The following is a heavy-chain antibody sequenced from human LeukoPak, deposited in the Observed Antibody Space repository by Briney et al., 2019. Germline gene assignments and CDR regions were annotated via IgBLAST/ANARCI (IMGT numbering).Heavy chain of an antibody. CDR2: ISSDGDNT. CDR1: GFPFNTYA. CDR3: TRDSALLGVAFDL. V-gene: IGHV3-64D*06. J-gene: IGHJ3*01. Sequence: GGSLRLSCSASGFPFNTYAIHWVRQAPGKGLEYVAGISSDGDNTDFADSAKGRFTISRDNSKSTLFLQMNSLRAEDTAVYFCTRDSALLGVAFDLWGQGTVVTVSS. D-gene: IGHD2-15*01.